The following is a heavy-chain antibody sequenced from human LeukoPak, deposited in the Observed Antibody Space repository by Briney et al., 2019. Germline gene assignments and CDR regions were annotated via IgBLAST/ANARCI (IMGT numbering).Heavy chain of an antibody. CDR2: MYNSRST. D-gene: IGHD1-26*01. CDR1: GGSITTSSYY. CDR3: ARHVGPTASWFDP. J-gene: IGHJ5*02. V-gene: IGHV4-39*01. Sequence: SETLSLTCSVSGGSITTSSYYWGWIRQSPGTGLEWIGSMYNSRSTYYNPSLESRVTISVDTSKNLFSLELNSVTAADMAVYYCARHVGPTASWFDPWGQGTLVTVSS.